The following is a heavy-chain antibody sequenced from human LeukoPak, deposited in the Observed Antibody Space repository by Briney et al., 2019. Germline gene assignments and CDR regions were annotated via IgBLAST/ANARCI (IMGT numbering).Heavy chain of an antibody. CDR2: IYPGDSDT. CDR3: ARHDYGDRRFDY. Sequence: GESLKIACKASGYTFTNYCIGWVRQMPGKGLEWMGIIYPGDSDTTYSPSFQGQVTISADKSISTTYLQWNSLKASDTATFYCARHDYGDRRFDYWGQGTLVTVSA. V-gene: IGHV5-51*01. CDR1: GYTFTNYC. J-gene: IGHJ4*02. D-gene: IGHD4-17*01.